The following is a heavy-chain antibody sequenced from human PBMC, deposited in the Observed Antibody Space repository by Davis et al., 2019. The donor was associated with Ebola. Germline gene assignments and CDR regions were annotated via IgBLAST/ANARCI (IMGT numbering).Heavy chain of an antibody. CDR3: ARDRRVPYYYYGMDV. J-gene: IGHJ6*02. Sequence: ASVKVSCKASGYTFTGYYMHWVRQAPGQGLEWMGWINPNSGGTNYAQKFQGWVTMTRDTSISTAYMELSRLRSDDTAVYSCARDRRVPYYYYGMDVWGQGTTVTVSS. CDR1: GYTFTGYY. V-gene: IGHV1-2*04. CDR2: INPNSGGT. D-gene: IGHD2-2*01.